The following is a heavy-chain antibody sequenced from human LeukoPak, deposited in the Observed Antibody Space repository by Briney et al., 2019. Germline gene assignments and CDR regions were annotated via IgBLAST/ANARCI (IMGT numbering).Heavy chain of an antibody. Sequence: SETLSLTCAVYGGSFSGYYWGWIRQPPGKGLEWIGEINHSGSTNYNPSLKSRVTISVDTSKNQFSLKLSSVTAADTAVYYCARGYFWSYYYMDVWGKGTTVTVSS. D-gene: IGHD3-3*01. CDR1: GGSFSGYY. J-gene: IGHJ6*03. CDR3: ARGYFWSYYYMDV. CDR2: INHSGST. V-gene: IGHV4-34*01.